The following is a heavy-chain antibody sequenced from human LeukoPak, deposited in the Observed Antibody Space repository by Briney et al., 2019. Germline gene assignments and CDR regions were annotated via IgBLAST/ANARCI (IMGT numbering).Heavy chain of an antibody. D-gene: IGHD6-19*01. Sequence: GGSLRLSCAASGFTFSSYSMNWVRQAPGKGLEWVSSISSSSSYIYYADLVKGRFTISRDNAKNSLYLQMNSLRAEDTAVYYCAREQLAVAGSDYWGQGTLVTVSS. V-gene: IGHV3-21*01. J-gene: IGHJ4*02. CDR3: AREQLAVAGSDY. CDR2: ISSSSSYI. CDR1: GFTFSSYS.